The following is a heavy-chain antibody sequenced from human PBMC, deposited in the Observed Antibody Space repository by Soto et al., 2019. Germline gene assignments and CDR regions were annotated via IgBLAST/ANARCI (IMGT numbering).Heavy chain of an antibody. J-gene: IGHJ4*02. CDR2: ISGSGDDT. CDR3: ANPIPKTGTTFGF. CDR1: GFTFSNFA. V-gene: IGHV3-23*01. D-gene: IGHD1-1*01. Sequence: QLLESGGGFVQPGGSLRLSCVASGFTFSNFAMAWVRQPPGEGLEWVSAISGSGDDTFYADSMKGRFTISRDNSKDTLYLQINSLRAEETAVYYCANPIPKTGTTFGFWGQGTLVTVSS.